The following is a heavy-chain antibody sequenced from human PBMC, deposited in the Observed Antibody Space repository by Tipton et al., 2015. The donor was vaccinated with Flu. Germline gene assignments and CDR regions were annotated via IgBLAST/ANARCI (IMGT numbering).Heavy chain of an antibody. V-gene: IGHV4-59*08. J-gene: IGHJ5*02. CDR1: GASTSSSY. D-gene: IGHD4/OR15-4a*01. CDR2: IYHSGDI. CDR3: ARYARVLDP. Sequence: TLSLTCTVSGASTSSSYWSWVRQPPGKGLECIGYIYHSGDINYNPSLKSRVTISMDTSKNQFSLKLTSVTATDTAVYYCARYARVLDPWGQGTLVTVSS.